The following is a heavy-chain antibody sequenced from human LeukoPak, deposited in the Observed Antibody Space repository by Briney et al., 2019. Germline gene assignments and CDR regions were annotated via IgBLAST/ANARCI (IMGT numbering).Heavy chain of an antibody. Sequence: GGSLRLSCAASGFTFIHFAMSWVRQAPGKGLHWVSTISGSGNKTYDADSVKGRFTISIDNSKNTLYLQMTGLRAEDTAVYYCAKLKRVGIAPFDDWGQGTLVTVSS. CDR2: ISGSGNKT. V-gene: IGHV3-23*01. CDR1: GFTFIHFA. CDR3: AKLKRVGIAPFDD. D-gene: IGHD3-10*01. J-gene: IGHJ4*02.